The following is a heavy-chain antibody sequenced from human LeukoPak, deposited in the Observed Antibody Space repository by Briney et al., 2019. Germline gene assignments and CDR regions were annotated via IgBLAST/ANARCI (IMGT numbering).Heavy chain of an antibody. CDR2: IKPDGSVG. V-gene: IGHV3-7*01. J-gene: IGHJ4*02. CDR3: TQNLVAAAGDH. D-gene: IGHD6-13*01. CDR1: GFTFSSYW. Sequence: GGSLRLSCAASGFTFSSYWMTWVRQAPGKGLEWAANIKPDGSVGYYVDSVRGRFIISRDNAGNSLYLQMNSLRVEDTAVYYCTQNLVAAAGDHWGQGTLLIVSS.